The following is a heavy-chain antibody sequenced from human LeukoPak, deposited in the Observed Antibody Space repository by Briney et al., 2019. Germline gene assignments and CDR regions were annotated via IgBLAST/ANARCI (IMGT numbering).Heavy chain of an antibody. Sequence: PGGSLRLSCAASGFTFSGSAMHWVRQSSGKGLEWVGRIRSKANSYATAYAASVKGRFTISTDDSKNTAYLQMNSLKTEDTAVYYCTPSLYDILTGSDYWGQGTLVTVSS. D-gene: IGHD3-9*01. J-gene: IGHJ4*02. CDR2: IRSKANSYAT. V-gene: IGHV3-73*01. CDR3: TPSLYDILTGSDY. CDR1: GFTFSGSA.